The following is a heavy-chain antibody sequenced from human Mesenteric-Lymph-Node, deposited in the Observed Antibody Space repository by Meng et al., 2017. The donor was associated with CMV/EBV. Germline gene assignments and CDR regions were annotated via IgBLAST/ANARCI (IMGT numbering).Heavy chain of an antibody. D-gene: IGHD3-22*01. Sequence: NWVRQAPGQGLEWMGWINPNSGGTNYAQTFQGRVTMTRDTSISTAYMELSRLRSDDTAVYYCAKGGYDSSGYYYMYYFDYWGQGTLVTVSS. J-gene: IGHJ4*02. CDR2: INPNSGGT. V-gene: IGHV1-2*02. CDR3: AKGGYDSSGYYYMYYFDY.